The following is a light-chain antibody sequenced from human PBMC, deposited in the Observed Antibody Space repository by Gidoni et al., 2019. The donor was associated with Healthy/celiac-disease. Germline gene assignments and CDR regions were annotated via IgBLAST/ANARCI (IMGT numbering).Light chain of an antibody. CDR3: MQALQTPVT. Sequence: DIVMTQSPLSLPVTPGEPASISCRSSQSLLHSNGYNYLDWYLQKPGQSPQLLIYLGSNRASGVPDRFSGSGSGTDFTLKISRVEPEDVGVYYCMQALQTPVTFGGXTKVEIK. J-gene: IGKJ4*01. CDR1: QSLLHSNGYNY. CDR2: LGS. V-gene: IGKV2-28*01.